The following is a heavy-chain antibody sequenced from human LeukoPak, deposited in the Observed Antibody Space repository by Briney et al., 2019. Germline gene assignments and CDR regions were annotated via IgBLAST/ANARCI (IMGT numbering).Heavy chain of an antibody. D-gene: IGHD6-13*01. Sequence: SQTLSLTCAISVDSVSSNRAAWNWVRQSPSRGLECLGRTYYRSKWYNDYAVSVKSRITINPDTSKNQFSLQLNSVTPEDTAVYYCARVRYSSTHNWFDHWGQGTLVTVSS. V-gene: IGHV6-1*01. J-gene: IGHJ5*02. CDR1: VDSVSSNRAA. CDR2: TYYRSKWYN. CDR3: ARVRYSSTHNWFDH.